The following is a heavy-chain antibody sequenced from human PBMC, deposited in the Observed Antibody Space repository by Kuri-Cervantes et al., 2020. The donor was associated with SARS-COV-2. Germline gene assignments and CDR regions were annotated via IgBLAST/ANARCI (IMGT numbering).Heavy chain of an antibody. D-gene: IGHD1-1*01. V-gene: IGHV3-21*01. CDR2: ISSSGSFI. CDR3: ARGGSGRTTYFDY. Sequence: GESLKISCVGSGFKFSNYNMNWVRQAPGKGLEWVSSISSSGSFIFNADSVKGRFTISRDNDKNSLFLQMNSLRAEDTAVYYCARGGSGRTTYFDYWGQGTLVTVSS. CDR1: GFKFSNYN. J-gene: IGHJ4*02.